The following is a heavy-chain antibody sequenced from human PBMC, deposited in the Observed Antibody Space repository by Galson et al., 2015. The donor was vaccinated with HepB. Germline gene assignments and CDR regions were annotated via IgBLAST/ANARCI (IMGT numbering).Heavy chain of an antibody. CDR3: AGAKSRITIFGVVMDV. CDR1: GLTFSPFA. D-gene: IGHD3-3*01. Sequence: SLRLSCAASGLTFSPFAMHWVRQAPGKGLEWVAVISDDGEREYYADSVKGRFTISRDNSKSTVDVQMHSLRPEDTAVYYCAGAKSRITIFGVVMDVWGQGTTVSVSS. V-gene: IGHV3-30*04. CDR2: ISDDGERE. J-gene: IGHJ6*02.